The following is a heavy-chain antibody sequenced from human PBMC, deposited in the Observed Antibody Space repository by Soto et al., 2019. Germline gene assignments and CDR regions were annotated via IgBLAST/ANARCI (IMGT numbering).Heavy chain of an antibody. J-gene: IGHJ4*02. V-gene: IGHV3-23*01. Sequence: EVQLLESGGGLVQPGGSLRLSCAASGFTFSNYAMNWVRQATGKGLEWVSVISGSGGSTYYADSVNGRFTTSRDNSKNTLYLQINRLRAEDTAVYYCASLNSGGYFDYWGQGTLVTVSS. CDR2: ISGSGGST. CDR3: ASLNSGGYFDY. CDR1: GFTFSNYA. D-gene: IGHD6-19*01.